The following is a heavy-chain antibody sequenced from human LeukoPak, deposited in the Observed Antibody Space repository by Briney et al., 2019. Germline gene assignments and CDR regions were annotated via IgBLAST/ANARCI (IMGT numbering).Heavy chain of an antibody. CDR2: IYYSGST. CDR3: ASEGYYYDSSGLMDY. J-gene: IGHJ4*02. D-gene: IGHD3-22*01. V-gene: IGHV4-39*07. CDR1: GGSISSSSYY. Sequence: SETLSLTCTVSGGSISSSSYYWGWIRQPRGKGLEWIGSIYYSGSTYYNPSLKSRVTISVDTSKNQFSLKLSSVTAADTAVYYCASEGYYYDSSGLMDYWGQGTLVTVSS.